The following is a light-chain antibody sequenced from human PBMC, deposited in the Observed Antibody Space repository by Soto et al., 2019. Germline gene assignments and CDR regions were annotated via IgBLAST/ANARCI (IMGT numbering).Light chain of an antibody. V-gene: IGLV4-69*01. Sequence: QLVLPQSPSASASLGASVKLTCTLSSGHSSYAIAWHQQQPEKGPRYLMKLNSAGSHSKGDGIPDRFSCSSSGAERYLTISSLQSEDEADYYCQTWGTGIHVVFGGGTKLTVL. J-gene: IGLJ2*01. CDR3: QTWGTGIHVV. CDR1: SGHSSYA. CDR2: LNSAGSH.